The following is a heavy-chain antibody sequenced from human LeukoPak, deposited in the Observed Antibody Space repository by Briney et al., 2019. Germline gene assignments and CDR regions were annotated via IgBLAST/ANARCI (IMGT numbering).Heavy chain of an antibody. J-gene: IGHJ4*02. CDR3: ARDPPYCGGDCYYFDY. Sequence: GGSLRLSCAASGFTFSSYSMNWVRQAPGKGLEWVSSISSSSSYIYYADSVKGRFTISRDNAKNSLYLQMNSLRAEDTAVYYCARDPPYCGGDCYYFDYWGQGTLVTVSS. D-gene: IGHD2-21*01. CDR2: ISSSSSYI. CDR1: GFTFSSYS. V-gene: IGHV3-21*01.